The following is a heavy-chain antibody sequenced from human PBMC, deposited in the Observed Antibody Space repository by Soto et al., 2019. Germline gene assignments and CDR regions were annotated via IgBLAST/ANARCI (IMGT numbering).Heavy chain of an antibody. Sequence: QLLESGGGLVQPGGSLRLSCEASGVSFSRNAMSWVRQAPGKGLEWVSSISSGGNTYYADSVKGRFTISRDNSKNTQSLQITSLVAADTAVYYCAKLRYCTRGICYLDYHYGVDVWGQGTTITVS. CDR2: ISSGGNT. V-gene: IGHV3-23*01. CDR1: GVSFSRNA. D-gene: IGHD2-15*01. J-gene: IGHJ6*02. CDR3: AKLRYCTRGICYLDYHYGVDV.